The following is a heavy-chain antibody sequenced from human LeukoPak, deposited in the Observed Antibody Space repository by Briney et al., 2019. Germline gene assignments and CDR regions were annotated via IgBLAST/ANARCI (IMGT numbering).Heavy chain of an antibody. V-gene: IGHV4-4*07. CDR1: GGSISSYY. CDR2: IYTSGST. D-gene: IGHD6-6*01. J-gene: IGHJ4*02. CDR3: ARLRGAARTQYYFDY. Sequence: PSETLSLTCAVSGGSISSYYWSWIRQPAGKGLEWIGRIYTSGSTNYNPSLKSRVTMSVDTSKNQFSLKLSSVTAADTAVYYCARLRGAARTQYYFDYWGQGTLVTVSS.